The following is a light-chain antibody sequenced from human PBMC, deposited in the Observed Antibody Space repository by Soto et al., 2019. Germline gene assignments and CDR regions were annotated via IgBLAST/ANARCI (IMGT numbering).Light chain of an antibody. CDR1: QSVSSY. CDR2: DAS. V-gene: IGKV3-11*01. Sequence: TQSPSTLSGSVGDRVTITCRASQSVSSYLAWYQQKPGQAPRLLIYDASNRATGIPARFSGSGSGTDFTLTISSLEPEDFAVYYCQQRSNWPPRTFGQGTKVEIK. CDR3: QQRSNWPPRT. J-gene: IGKJ1*01.